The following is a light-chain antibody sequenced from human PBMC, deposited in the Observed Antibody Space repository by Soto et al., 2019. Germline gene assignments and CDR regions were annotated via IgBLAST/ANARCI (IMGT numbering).Light chain of an antibody. CDR3: QQYGSSPLT. Sequence: NGLTLSPGTLSLYPGERATLSCRASQSVSSSYLAWYQQKPGQAPRLLIYGASSRATGIPDRFSGSGSGTDFTLTISRLEPEDFAVYYCQQYGSSPLTFGGGTKVDIK. CDR2: GAS. V-gene: IGKV3-20*01. J-gene: IGKJ4*01. CDR1: QSVSSSY.